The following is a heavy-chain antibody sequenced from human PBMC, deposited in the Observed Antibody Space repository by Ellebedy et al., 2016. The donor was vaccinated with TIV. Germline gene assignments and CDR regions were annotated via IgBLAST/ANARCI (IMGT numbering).Heavy chain of an antibody. D-gene: IGHD3-10*01. V-gene: IGHV3-21*01. Sequence: GESLKISCAASGFSFISYNMNWVRQAPGTGLEWVSSISSSSEYIHYADSVKGRFTISRDNAKNSLYLQMNSLRAEDTAVYYCARALLWFGDGAFDFWGQGSMVTVSS. CDR2: ISSSSEYI. CDR1: GFSFISYN. J-gene: IGHJ3*01. CDR3: ARALLWFGDGAFDF.